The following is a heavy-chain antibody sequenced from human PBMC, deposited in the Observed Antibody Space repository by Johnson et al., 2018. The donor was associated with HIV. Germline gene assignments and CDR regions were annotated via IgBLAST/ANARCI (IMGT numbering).Heavy chain of an antibody. Sequence: VQLVESGGGLVQPGRSLRLSCAASGFTVSSNEMSWIRQAPGKGLEWVSSISGGSTYYADSRQGRFTISRDNAKNSLYLQMNSLRAEDTAVYYCARDQVDRGCAFDIWGQGTMVTVSS. D-gene: IGHD5-12*01. J-gene: IGHJ3*02. CDR1: GFTVSSNE. V-gene: IGHV3-38*02. CDR2: ISGGST. CDR3: ARDQVDRGCAFDI.